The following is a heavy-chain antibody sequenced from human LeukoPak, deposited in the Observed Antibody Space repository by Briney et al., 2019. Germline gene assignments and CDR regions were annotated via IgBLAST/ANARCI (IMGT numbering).Heavy chain of an antibody. V-gene: IGHV3-30*18. D-gene: IGHD6-19*01. CDR2: ISSDGSNK. J-gene: IGHJ4*02. CDR3: AKVVQWLDPDFDY. Sequence: GGSLRLSCAASGFTFSIYGMHWVRQAPGKGLEWVAVISSDGSNKNYADSVKGRFTISRDNSKNTLYLQMNSLSTEDTAVYYCAKVVQWLDPDFDYWGQGTLVTVSS. CDR1: GFTFSIYG.